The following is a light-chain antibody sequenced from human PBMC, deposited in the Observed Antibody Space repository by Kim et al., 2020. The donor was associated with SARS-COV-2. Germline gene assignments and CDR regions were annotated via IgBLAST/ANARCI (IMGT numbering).Light chain of an antibody. CDR2: GNS. CDR1: SSNIGAGYD. Sequence: QRVTISCTGSSSNIGAGYDVHWYQQLPGIAPKFLIYGNSNRPSGVPDRFSGSKSGTSASLAITGLQAEDEADYYCQSYDSSLSGVVFGGGTQLTVL. J-gene: IGLJ2*01. V-gene: IGLV1-40*01. CDR3: QSYDSSLSGVV.